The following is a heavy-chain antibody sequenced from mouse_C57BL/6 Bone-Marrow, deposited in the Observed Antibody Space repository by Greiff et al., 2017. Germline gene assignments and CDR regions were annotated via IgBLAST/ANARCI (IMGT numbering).Heavy chain of an antibody. CDR1: GYAFSSSW. D-gene: IGHD2-4*01. Sequence: VQLQQSGPELVKPGASVKISCKASGYAFSSSWMNWVKQRPGKGLEWIGRIYPGDGDTNYNGKFKGKATLTADKSSSTAYMQLSSLTSEDSAVYFCARLLDDYDLGAMDYWGQGTSVTVSS. J-gene: IGHJ4*01. V-gene: IGHV1-82*01. CDR3: ARLLDDYDLGAMDY. CDR2: IYPGDGDT.